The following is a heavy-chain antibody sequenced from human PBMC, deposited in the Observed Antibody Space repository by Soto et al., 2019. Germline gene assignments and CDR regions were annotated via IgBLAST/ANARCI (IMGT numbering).Heavy chain of an antibody. CDR2: ISSSSSTI. V-gene: IGHV3-48*02. CDR1: GFTFSSYS. J-gene: IGHJ6*02. D-gene: IGHD5-18*01. Sequence: EVQLVESGGGLVQPGGSLRLSCAASGFTFSSYSMNWVRQAPGTGLEWVSYISSSSSTIYYSDSVKGRFTISRDNAKNSLYLQMNSLRDEDTAVYYCARDETSGYSDGEANYGMDVWGQGTTVTVSS. CDR3: ARDETSGYSDGEANYGMDV.